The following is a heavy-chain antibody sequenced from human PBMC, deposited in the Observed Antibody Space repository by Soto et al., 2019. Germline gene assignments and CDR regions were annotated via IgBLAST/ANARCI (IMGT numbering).Heavy chain of an antibody. Sequence: GGSLRLSCAASGFTFSSYGMHWVRQAPGKGLEWVAVISYDGSNKYYADSVKGRFTISRDNSKNTLYLQMNSLRAEDTAVYYCAKGVAVADPFDYWGQGTLVTV. D-gene: IGHD6-19*01. CDR1: GFTFSSYG. J-gene: IGHJ4*02. CDR2: ISYDGSNK. V-gene: IGHV3-30*18. CDR3: AKGVAVADPFDY.